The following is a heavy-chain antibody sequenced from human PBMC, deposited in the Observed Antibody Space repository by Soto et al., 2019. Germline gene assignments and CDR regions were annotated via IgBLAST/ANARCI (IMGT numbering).Heavy chain of an antibody. CDR2: IDPSDSYT. V-gene: IGHV5-10-1*01. D-gene: IGHD2-2*01. CDR1: GYSFTSYW. CDR3: ARRGDVGYCSSTSCYLGGYYYYGMDV. Sequence: GESLKISCKGSGYSFTSYWISWVRQMPGKGLEWMGRIDPSDSYTNYSPSFQGHVTISADKSISTAYLQWSSLKASDTAMYYCARRGDVGYCSSTSCYLGGYYYYGMDVWGQGTTVTVSS. J-gene: IGHJ6*02.